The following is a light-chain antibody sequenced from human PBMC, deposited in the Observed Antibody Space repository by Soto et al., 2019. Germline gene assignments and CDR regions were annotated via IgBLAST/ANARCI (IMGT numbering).Light chain of an antibody. J-gene: IGKJ3*01. CDR2: AAS. Sequence: IPLTQSPSSLSASVGDRVTITCRASQGIGSYLAWYQQQPGKAPKLLIYAASTLQSGVPSRFSGSGSGTDFPLTIGSLQPEDFATYYCQQLNSYPRGFTFGPGTKVDIK. CDR1: QGIGSY. V-gene: IGKV1-9*01. CDR3: QQLNSYPRGFT.